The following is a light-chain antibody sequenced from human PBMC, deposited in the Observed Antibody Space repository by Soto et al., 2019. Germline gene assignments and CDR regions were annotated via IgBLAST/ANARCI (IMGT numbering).Light chain of an antibody. Sequence: DIQLTQSPSFLSASVKDRVTITCRASQGISSYLAWYQQKPGKAPKLLIYAASKLQSGVPSRFSGSGSGTEFTLTISSLQPEDFATYYCQQLNSYPRTFGPGTKVEIK. CDR1: QGISSY. V-gene: IGKV1-9*01. CDR2: AAS. J-gene: IGKJ1*01. CDR3: QQLNSYPRT.